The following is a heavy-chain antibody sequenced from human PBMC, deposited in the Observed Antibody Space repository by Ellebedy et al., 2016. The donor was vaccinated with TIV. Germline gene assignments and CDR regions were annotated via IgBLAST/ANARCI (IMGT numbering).Heavy chain of an antibody. J-gene: IGHJ4*02. CDR3: ARDGRGYSHDY. D-gene: IGHD5-12*01. CDR2: ISGDSDYK. V-gene: IGHV3-21*01. Sequence: GESLKISXAVSGFTFSGYWMHWVRQAPGKGLEWVASISGDSDYKYYADSLEGRFAISRDNANNSLFLQMNTLTAEDTAVYYCARDGRGYSHDYWGQGTLVTVSS. CDR1: GFTFSGYW.